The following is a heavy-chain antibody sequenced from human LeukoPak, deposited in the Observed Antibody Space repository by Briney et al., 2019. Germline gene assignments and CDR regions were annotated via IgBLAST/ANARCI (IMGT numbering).Heavy chain of an antibody. J-gene: IGHJ6*03. Sequence: ALVKVSCKASGYNFTGYYIHWVRQAPGQGLEWVGWINPNSGGTNHAQSFQGRVTMTRDTSISTAYMVLSRLRSDDTALYYCARSDYLYYMDVWGKGTTVTVSS. CDR1: GYNFTGYY. CDR3: ARSDYLYYMDV. V-gene: IGHV1-2*02. CDR2: INPNSGGT.